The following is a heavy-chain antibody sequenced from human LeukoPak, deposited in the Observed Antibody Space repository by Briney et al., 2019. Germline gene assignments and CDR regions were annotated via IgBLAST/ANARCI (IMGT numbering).Heavy chain of an antibody. CDR3: ARHKGYSYADY. Sequence: SETLSLTCTVSGGSISSYYWSWIRQPPGKGLEWIGYIYYSGSTNYNPSLKSRVTISVDTSKNQFSLKLSSVTAADTAVYYCARHKGYSYADYWGQGTLVTVSS. CDR2: IYYSGST. J-gene: IGHJ4*02. D-gene: IGHD5-18*01. CDR1: GGSISSYY. V-gene: IGHV4-59*08.